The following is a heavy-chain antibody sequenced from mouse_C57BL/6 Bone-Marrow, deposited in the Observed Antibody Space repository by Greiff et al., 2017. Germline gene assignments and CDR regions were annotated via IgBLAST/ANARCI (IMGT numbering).Heavy chain of an antibody. CDR1: GFNIKDYY. V-gene: IGHV14-2*01. CDR3: ASPIYDGYYYYAMDY. J-gene: IGHJ4*01. Sequence: VQLKESGAELVKPGASVKLSCTASGFNIKDYYMHWVKQRTEQGLEWIGRIDPEDGETKYAPKFQGKATITADTSSNTAYLQLSSLTSEDTAVYYCASPIYDGYYYYAMDYWGQGTSVTVSS. CDR2: IDPEDGET. D-gene: IGHD2-3*01.